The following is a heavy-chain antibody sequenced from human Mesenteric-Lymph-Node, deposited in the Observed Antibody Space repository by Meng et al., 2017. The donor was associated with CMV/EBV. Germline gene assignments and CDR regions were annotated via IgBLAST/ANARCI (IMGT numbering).Heavy chain of an antibody. CDR3: AKTVNSWNSGGYYYGMDV. CDR2: IRYDGSNK. D-gene: IGHD1-7*01. Sequence: GGSLRLSCAASGFTFSGYGMHWVRQAPGKGLEWVAFIRYDGSNKYYADSVKGRFSVSRDNSKNTLFLQMNSLRSEDTAVYYCAKTVNSWNSGGYYYGMDVWGQGTTVTVSS. CDR1: GFTFSGYG. J-gene: IGHJ6*02. V-gene: IGHV3-30*02.